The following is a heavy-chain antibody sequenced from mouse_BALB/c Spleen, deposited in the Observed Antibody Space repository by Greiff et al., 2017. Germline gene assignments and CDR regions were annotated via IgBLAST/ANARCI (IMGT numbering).Heavy chain of an antibody. J-gene: IGHJ4*01. CDR1: GFSLTSYG. CDR3: ARGGPSYYAMDY. D-gene: IGHD1-1*02. V-gene: IGHV2-9*02. CDR2: IWAGGST. Sequence: VKVVESGPGLVAPSQSLSITCTVSGFSLTSYGVHWVRQPPGKGLEWLGVIWAGGSTNYNSALMSRLSISKDNSKSQVFLKMNSLQTDDTAMYYCARGGPSYYAMDYWGQGTSVTVSS.